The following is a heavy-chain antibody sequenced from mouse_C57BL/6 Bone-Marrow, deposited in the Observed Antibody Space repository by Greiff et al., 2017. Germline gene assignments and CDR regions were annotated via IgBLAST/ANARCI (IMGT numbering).Heavy chain of an antibody. CDR3: AKLSSYYGSSPYAMDY. CDR2: IWRGGST. Sequence: QVQLQQSGPGLVQPSQSLSITCTVSGFSLTSYGVHWVRQSPGKGLEWLGVIWRGGSTDYNAAFMSRLSITKDNSKSQVFFKMNSLQADDTAIYYCAKLSSYYGSSPYAMDYWGQGTSVTVSS. J-gene: IGHJ4*01. D-gene: IGHD1-1*01. CDR1: GFSLTSYG. V-gene: IGHV2-5*01.